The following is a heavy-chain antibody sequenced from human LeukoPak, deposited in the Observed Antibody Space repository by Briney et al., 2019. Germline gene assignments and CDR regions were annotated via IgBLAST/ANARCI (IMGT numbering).Heavy chain of an antibody. V-gene: IGHV3-9*01. Sequence: GGSLRLSCAACGFTFDDYAMHWVRQAPGKGLEWVSGISWNSGSIGYADSVKGRFTISRDNAKNSLYLQMNSLRAEDTALYYCAKDSGPVSSSSDYWGQGTLVTVSS. D-gene: IGHD6-13*01. J-gene: IGHJ4*02. CDR3: AKDSGPVSSSSDY. CDR1: GFTFDDYA. CDR2: ISWNSGSI.